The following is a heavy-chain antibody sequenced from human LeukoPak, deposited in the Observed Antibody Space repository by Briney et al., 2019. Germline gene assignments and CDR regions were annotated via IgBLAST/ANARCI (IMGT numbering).Heavy chain of an antibody. CDR1: EFTFSSYA. CDR2: ISDSGGST. J-gene: IGHJ4*02. CDR3: AKDRRACSSSSCYYRFDY. D-gene: IGHD2-2*01. V-gene: IGHV3-23*01. Sequence: GGSLRLSCASSEFTFSSYAMSWVRQAPGKGLEWVSAISDSGGSTYYADSVKGRFTVSRDNSKNTMYLQMNSLRAEDTAVYYCAKDRRACSSSSCYYRFDYWGQGTLVTVSS.